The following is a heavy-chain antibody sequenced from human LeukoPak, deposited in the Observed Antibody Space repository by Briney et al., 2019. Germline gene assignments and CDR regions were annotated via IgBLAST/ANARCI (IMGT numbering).Heavy chain of an antibody. D-gene: IGHD2-15*01. Sequence: SETLSLTCTVSGGSISSGDYFWSWLRQPPGKGLEWIGYTYYSGTTYFNPSLKSRVTISVDTSKNQFSLKLTSVTASDTAVYYCARAARCSDGTCFRPLDYWGQGTLVTVSS. J-gene: IGHJ4*02. CDR2: TYYSGTT. CDR3: ARAARCSDGTCFRPLDY. V-gene: IGHV4-30-4*01. CDR1: GGSISSGDYF.